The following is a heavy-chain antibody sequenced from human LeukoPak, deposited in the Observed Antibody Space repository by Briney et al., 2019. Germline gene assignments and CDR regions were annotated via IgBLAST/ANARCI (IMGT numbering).Heavy chain of an antibody. J-gene: IGHJ3*02. CDR1: GYTFTAYD. D-gene: IGHD5-18*01. Sequence: ASVKVSCKASGYTFTAYDISWVRQATGQGLEWMGRMNPDSGNTGYAQKFQGRVTITRNTSISTAYMELSSLRSEDTAVYYCARGSDDTADAFDIWGQGTMVTVSS. V-gene: IGHV1-8*01. CDR2: MNPDSGNT. CDR3: ARGSDDTADAFDI.